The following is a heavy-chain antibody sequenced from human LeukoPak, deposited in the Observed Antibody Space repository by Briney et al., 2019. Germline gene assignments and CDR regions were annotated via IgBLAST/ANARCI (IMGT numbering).Heavy chain of an antibody. CDR2: INTNTGNP. D-gene: IGHD6-13*01. V-gene: IGHV7-4-1*02. CDR1: GYTFTSYA. CDR3: ARVVAAAGTPNFDY. Sequence: ASVKVSCKASGYTFTSYAMNWVRQAPGQGLEWMGWINTNTGNPTYAQGFTGRFVFSLDTSVSTAYLQISSLKAEDTAVYYCARVVAAAGTPNFDYWGQGTLVTVSS. J-gene: IGHJ4*02.